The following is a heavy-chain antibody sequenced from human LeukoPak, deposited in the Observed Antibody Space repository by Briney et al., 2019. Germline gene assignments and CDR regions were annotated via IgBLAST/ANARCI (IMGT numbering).Heavy chain of an antibody. CDR1: GVTLCDFG. Sequence: GGSLRLSCAPSGVTLCDFGMHWVPQAPGEGLEWVAVIWSDVTEQYYRDSVKGGFTIYRENLKKTVSLRMDSLRAEDTAVYICAKDAQRGFDYSNSLEHWGQGSRVTVSS. CDR3: AKDAQRGFDYSNSLEH. J-gene: IGHJ4*02. CDR2: IWSDVTEQ. D-gene: IGHD4-11*01. V-gene: IGHV3-33*06.